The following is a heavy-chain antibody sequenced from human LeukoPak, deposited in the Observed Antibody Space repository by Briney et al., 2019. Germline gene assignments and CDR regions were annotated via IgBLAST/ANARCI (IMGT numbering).Heavy chain of an antibody. V-gene: IGHV3-23*01. CDR3: AKSLPNYYDSSGHSGFDY. J-gene: IGHJ4*02. Sequence: GGSLRLSCAASGFTFSSYAMSWVRQAPGKGLEWVSAISGSGGSTYYADSVKGRFTISRDNSKNTLYLQVNSLRAEDTAVYYCAKSLPNYYDSSGHSGFDYWGQGTLVTVSS. CDR1: GFTFSSYA. CDR2: ISGSGGST. D-gene: IGHD3-22*01.